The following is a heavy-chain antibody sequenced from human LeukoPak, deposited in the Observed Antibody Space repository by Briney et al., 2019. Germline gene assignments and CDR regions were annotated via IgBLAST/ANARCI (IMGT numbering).Heavy chain of an antibody. V-gene: IGHV1-69*05. J-gene: IGHJ5*02. Sequence: SVKVSCKASGGTFSSYAISWVRQAPGQGLEWMGRIIPIFGTANYAQKFQGRVTITTDESTSTAYMELSSLRSEDTAVYYCAREIISSGRLNWFDPWGQGTLVTVSS. D-gene: IGHD6-19*01. CDR3: AREIISSGRLNWFDP. CDR2: IIPIFGTA. CDR1: GGTFSSYA.